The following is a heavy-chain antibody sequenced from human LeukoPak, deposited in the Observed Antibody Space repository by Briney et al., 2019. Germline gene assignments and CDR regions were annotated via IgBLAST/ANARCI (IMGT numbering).Heavy chain of an antibody. Sequence: GGSLRLSCAASGFTFSDAWMSWVRQAPGKGLEWVGRIKSKTDGGTTDYAAPVKGRFTISRDDSKNTLYPQMNSLKTEDTAVYYCTTRGGSFSIFDYWGQGTLVTVSS. CDR3: TTRGGSFSIFDY. CDR1: GFTFSDAW. J-gene: IGHJ4*02. D-gene: IGHD1-26*01. V-gene: IGHV3-15*01. CDR2: IKSKTDGGTT.